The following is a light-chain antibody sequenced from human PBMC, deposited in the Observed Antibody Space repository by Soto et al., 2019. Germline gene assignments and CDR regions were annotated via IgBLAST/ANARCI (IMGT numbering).Light chain of an antibody. CDR3: QSYYSSLSGWV. CDR2: GNS. CDR1: SSNIGAGYD. J-gene: IGLJ3*02. Sequence: QPVLTQPPSVSGAPGQRVTISCTGSSSNIGAGYDVHWYQQLPGTAPKLLIYGNSNRPSGVPDRFSGSKSGTSASLAITGLQAADEADYYCQSYYSSLSGWVFGGGTKLTVL. V-gene: IGLV1-40*01.